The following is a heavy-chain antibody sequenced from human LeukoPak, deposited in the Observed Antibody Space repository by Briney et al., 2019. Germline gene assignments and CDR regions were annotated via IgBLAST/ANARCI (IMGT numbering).Heavy chain of an antibody. CDR2: INHSGST. D-gene: IGHD2-15*01. V-gene: IGHV4-34*01. CDR1: GGSFSGYY. Sequence: LKPSETLSLTCAVYGGSFSGYYWSWIRQPPGKGLEWIGEINHSGSTNYNPSLKSRVTMSVDTSKNQFSLKLSSVTAVDTAVYYCARVQAPREYCSGGSCYFYGMDVWGQGTTVTVSS. J-gene: IGHJ6*02. CDR3: ARVQAPREYCSGGSCYFYGMDV.